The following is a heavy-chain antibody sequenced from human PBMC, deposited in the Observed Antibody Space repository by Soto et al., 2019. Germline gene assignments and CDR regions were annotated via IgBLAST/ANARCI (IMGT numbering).Heavy chain of an antibody. D-gene: IGHD3-10*01. CDR3: GPSAIDPNPWFFSYQ. V-gene: IGHV2-5*01. Sequence: SLPTRVNPTPTLTLTCTFSRFSLTTSGVGVGWIRQPPGKTLEWLPLIYWHYVKRYSPSLKSRLTITTATSTSQVHLTVTNMDPVDTATYSFGPSAIDPNPWFFSYQGGQDTLGTVCS. CDR1: RFSLTTSGVG. J-gene: IGHJ1*01. CDR2: IYWHYVK.